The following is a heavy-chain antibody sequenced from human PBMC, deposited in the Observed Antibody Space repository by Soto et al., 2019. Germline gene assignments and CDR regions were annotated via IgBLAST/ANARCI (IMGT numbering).Heavy chain of an antibody. Sequence: QVQLVESGGGVVQPGRSLRLSCAASGFTVSTYGMHWVRQAPGKGLEWVAVISRDGGTKYYADSVKGRFTISRDNSRNTRFLETNSLRGDDVAVYYCTGEVATGYWGQGTLVTVSS. CDR1: GFTVSTYG. J-gene: IGHJ4*02. CDR2: ISRDGGTK. D-gene: IGHD4-17*01. V-gene: IGHV3-30*03. CDR3: TGEVATGY.